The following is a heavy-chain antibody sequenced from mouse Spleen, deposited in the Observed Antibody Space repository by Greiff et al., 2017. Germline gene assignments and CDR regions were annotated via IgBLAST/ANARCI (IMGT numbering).Heavy chain of an antibody. Sequence: QVHVKQSGAELVKPGASVKMSCKASGYTFTSYWITWVKQRPGQGLEWIGDIYPGSGSTNYNEKFKSKATLTVDTSSSTAYMQLSSLTSEDTAIYYCARGLTGTDYWGQGTTLTVSS. CDR1: GYTFTSYW. CDR2: IYPGSGST. CDR3: ARGLTGTDY. J-gene: IGHJ2*01. D-gene: IGHD4-1*01. V-gene: IGHV1-55*01.